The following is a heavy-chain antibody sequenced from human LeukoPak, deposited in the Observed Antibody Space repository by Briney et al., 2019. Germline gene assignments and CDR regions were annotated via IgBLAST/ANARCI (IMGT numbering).Heavy chain of an antibody. CDR1: GFTFSSYW. V-gene: IGHV3-74*01. CDR3: ARGGGLDV. CDR2: IASDGSST. Sequence: GGSLRLSCAASGFTFSSYWMNWVRQAPGKGLVWVSRIASDGSSTTYADSVKGRFSISRDNAKNTLYLQMSNLRAEDTAVYFCARGGGLDVWGQGATVTVSS. J-gene: IGHJ6*02. D-gene: IGHD3-16*01.